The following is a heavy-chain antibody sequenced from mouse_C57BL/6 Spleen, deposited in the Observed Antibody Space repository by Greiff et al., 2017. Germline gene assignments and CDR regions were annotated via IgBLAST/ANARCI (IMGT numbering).Heavy chain of an antibody. CDR3: ARVLLRDPLAMDY. CDR1: GYTFTSYW. J-gene: IGHJ4*01. Sequence: QVQLQQPGTELVKPGASLKLSCKASGYTFTSYWMPWVQQSPGQGLEWVGTINPSNGGTNYNDKFKSQGTLSVDKSSSTAYMQLSSLPSEDSAVYYCARVLLRDPLAMDYWGQGTSVTVSS. V-gene: IGHV1-53*01. D-gene: IGHD1-1*01. CDR2: INPSNGGT.